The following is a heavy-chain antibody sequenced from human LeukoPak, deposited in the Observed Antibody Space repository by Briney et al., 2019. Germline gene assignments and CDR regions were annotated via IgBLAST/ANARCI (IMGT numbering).Heavy chain of an antibody. Sequence: GGSLRLSCAASGFTFSSYSMNWVRQAPGKGLEWVSSISSSSSYIYYADSVKGRFTISRDNAKNSLYLQMNSLRAEDTAVYYCARDLFSSSSDGEYYFDYWGQGTLVTISS. CDR3: ARDLFSSSSDGEYYFDY. J-gene: IGHJ4*02. CDR2: ISSSSSYI. V-gene: IGHV3-21*01. D-gene: IGHD6-6*01. CDR1: GFTFSSYS.